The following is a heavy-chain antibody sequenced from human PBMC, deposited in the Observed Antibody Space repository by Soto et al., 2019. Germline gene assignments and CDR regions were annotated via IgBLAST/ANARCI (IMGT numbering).Heavy chain of an antibody. Sequence: XETLSLTCTVSGGSISSSSYYWGWIRQPPGKGLEWIGSIYYSGSTYYNPSLKSRVTISVDTSKNQFSLKLSSVTAADTAVYYCANPTNRIFGRWFDYWGQGTLVTVS. V-gene: IGHV4-39*01. CDR3: ANPTNRIFGRWFDY. CDR2: IYYSGST. J-gene: IGHJ4*02. CDR1: GGSISSSSYY. D-gene: IGHD3-3*02.